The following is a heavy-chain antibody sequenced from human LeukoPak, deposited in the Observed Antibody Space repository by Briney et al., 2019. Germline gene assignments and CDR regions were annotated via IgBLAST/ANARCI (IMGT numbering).Heavy chain of an antibody. D-gene: IGHD3-3*01. CDR3: SYDFWSGYDSRDHTYYYYMDV. Sequence: GGSLRLSCAASGFTFSSYSMNWVRQAPGKGLEWVSYISSSSSTIYYADSVKGRFTISRDNAKNSLYLQMNSLRSEDTAVYYCSYDFWSGYDSRDHTYYYYMDVWGKGTTVTVSS. V-gene: IGHV3-48*04. CDR2: ISSSSSTI. J-gene: IGHJ6*03. CDR1: GFTFSSYS.